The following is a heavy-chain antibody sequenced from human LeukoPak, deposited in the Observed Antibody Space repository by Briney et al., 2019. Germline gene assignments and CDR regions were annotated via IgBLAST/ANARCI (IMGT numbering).Heavy chain of an antibody. CDR2: IDPYSGGT. Sequence: GASVKVSCKASGYTFNDYYMHWVRQAPGQGLEWMGWIDPYSGGTNYAQKFQGRVTMTRDTSISTAYMELSRLSSDDTADYYCVRGNYYGSGPLFDAWGQGTLVTVSS. D-gene: IGHD3-10*01. V-gene: IGHV1-2*02. J-gene: IGHJ5*02. CDR1: GYTFNDYY. CDR3: VRGNYYGSGPLFDA.